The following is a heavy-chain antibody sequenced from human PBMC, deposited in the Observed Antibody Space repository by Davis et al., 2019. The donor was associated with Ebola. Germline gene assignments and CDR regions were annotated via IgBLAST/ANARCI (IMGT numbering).Heavy chain of an antibody. V-gene: IGHV3-30-3*01. CDR1: GFTFSSYG. D-gene: IGHD3-10*01. CDR3: ARDRYGERYFDY. Sequence: GESLKISCAASGFTFSSYGLHWVRQAPGKGLEWVAVISSDGTNKYSADSVKGRFTISRDNSKNTLYLQMNSLRAEDTAVYYCARDRYGERYFDYWGQGTLVTVSS. J-gene: IGHJ4*02. CDR2: ISSDGTNK.